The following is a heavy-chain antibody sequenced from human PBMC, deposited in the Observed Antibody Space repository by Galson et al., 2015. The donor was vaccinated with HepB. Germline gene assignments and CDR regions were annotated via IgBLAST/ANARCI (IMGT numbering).Heavy chain of an antibody. CDR2: IWYDGSNK. Sequence: SLRLSCAASGFTFSSYGMHWVRQAPGKGLEWVAVIWYDGSNKYYADSVKGRFTISRDNSKNTLYLQMNSLRAEDTAVYYCARDRGSGWFDYWGQGTLVTVSS. J-gene: IGHJ4*02. CDR1: GFTFSSYG. CDR3: ARDRGSGWFDY. D-gene: IGHD6-19*01. V-gene: IGHV3-33*08.